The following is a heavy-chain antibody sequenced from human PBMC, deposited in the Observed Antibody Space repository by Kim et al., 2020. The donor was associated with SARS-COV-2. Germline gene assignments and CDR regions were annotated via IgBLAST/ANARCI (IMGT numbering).Heavy chain of an antibody. V-gene: IGHV3-30*18. CDR3: AKDLWEGDGGNQVDY. CDR1: GFTFSSYG. D-gene: IGHD1-26*01. Sequence: GGSLRLSCAASGFTFSSYGMHWVRQAPGKGLEWVALISYDGSNKYYADSMKGRFTISRDNSKNTLYLQMNSLRAEDTAVYYCAKDLWEGDGGNQVDYWGQGTQVTVSS. CDR2: ISYDGSNK. J-gene: IGHJ4*02.